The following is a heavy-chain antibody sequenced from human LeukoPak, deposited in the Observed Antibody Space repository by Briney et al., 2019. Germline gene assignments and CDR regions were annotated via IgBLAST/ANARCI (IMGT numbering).Heavy chain of an antibody. J-gene: IGHJ4*02. V-gene: IGHV1-2*02. CDR3: ARVEYSYAPRDY. D-gene: IGHD5-18*01. CDR1: GYTFTGYY. CDR2: INPNSGGT. Sequence: ASVKVSCKASGYTFTGYYMHWVRQAPGQGLEWMGWINPNSGGTNYAQKFQGRVTMTRDTSISTAYKELSRLRSDDTAVYYCARVEYSYAPRDYWGQGTLVTVSS.